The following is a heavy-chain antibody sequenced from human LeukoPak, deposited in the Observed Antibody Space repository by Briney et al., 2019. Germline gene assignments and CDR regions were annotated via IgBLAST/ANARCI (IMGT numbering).Heavy chain of an antibody. Sequence: GGSLRLSCSASGFXFSSYSMHWVRQAPGKGLEYVSGIGNSGGSTSYADSVKGRFTISRDNSKNTLYLQMSSLTAEDTALYYCVHSPRIAASHPWGQGTLVTVSS. J-gene: IGHJ5*02. CDR1: GFXFSSYS. V-gene: IGHV3-64D*08. CDR2: IGNSGGST. D-gene: IGHD6-13*01. CDR3: VHSPRIAASHP.